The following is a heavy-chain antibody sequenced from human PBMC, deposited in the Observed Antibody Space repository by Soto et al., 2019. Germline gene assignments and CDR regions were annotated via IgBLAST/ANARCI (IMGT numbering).Heavy chain of an antibody. V-gene: IGHV4-39*01. CDR3: ARVQIDFGVYYMDV. CDR1: GSTISTSSYN. CDR2: IYYSGST. Sequence: SDTLSLSPTVAGSTISTSSYNGGWIRQPPGKGLEWIGSIYYSGSTYYNPSLKSRVTISVDTSKNQFSLKLSSVTAADTAVYYCARVQIDFGVYYMDVWGKGTTVT. J-gene: IGHJ6*03. D-gene: IGHD3-16*01.